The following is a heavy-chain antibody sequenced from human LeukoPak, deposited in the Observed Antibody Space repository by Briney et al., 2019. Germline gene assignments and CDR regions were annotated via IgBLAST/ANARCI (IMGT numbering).Heavy chain of an antibody. CDR2: IYHSGNT. J-gene: IGHJ4*02. CDR1: GYSISSGYY. D-gene: IGHD5-24*01. CDR3: GRYRDGYNPGGY. V-gene: IGHV4-38-2*01. Sequence: SETLSLTCAVSGYSISSGYYWGWIRQPPGKGLEWIGNIYHSGNTYYNPSLKSRVTISVDTSKNHFSLRLSSVTAADTAVYYCGRYRDGYNPGGYWGQGTLVTVSS.